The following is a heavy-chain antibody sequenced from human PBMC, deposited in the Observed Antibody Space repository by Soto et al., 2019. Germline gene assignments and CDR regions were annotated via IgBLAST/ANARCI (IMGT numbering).Heavy chain of an antibody. CDR3: ARSCDYVAFDY. Sequence: QVQLQESGPGLVKPSQTLSLTCTVSGDSFSSGDYKWSWIRQPPGKGLEWIGYTYYSGYTYNNPSLKSRLTMSVDTSKNQFSLKLSSVTAADTAVYYCARSCDYVAFDYWGQGTLVTVS. CDR1: GDSFSSGDYK. D-gene: IGHD4-17*01. CDR2: TYYSGYT. V-gene: IGHV4-30-4*01. J-gene: IGHJ4*02.